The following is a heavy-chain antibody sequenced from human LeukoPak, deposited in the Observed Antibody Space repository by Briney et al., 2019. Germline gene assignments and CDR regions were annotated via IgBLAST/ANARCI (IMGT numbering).Heavy chain of an antibody. V-gene: IGHV1-46*01. Sequence: GASVKVSCKASGYTFTSYYMHWVRQAPGQGLEWMGIINPSGGSTSYAQKFQGRVTMTRDTSTSTVYMELSSLRSENTAVYYCGRDMRLREDFDWLYFDYWGQGTLVTVSS. CDR1: GYTFTSYY. D-gene: IGHD3-9*01. CDR3: GRDMRLREDFDWLYFDY. CDR2: INPSGGST. J-gene: IGHJ4*02.